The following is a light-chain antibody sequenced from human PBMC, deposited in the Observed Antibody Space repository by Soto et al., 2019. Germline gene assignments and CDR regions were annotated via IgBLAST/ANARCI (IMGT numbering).Light chain of an antibody. Sequence: DIQMTQSPSSLSASVGDRVTITCRASQSITNSLNWYQHKPGKAPTRVVYAASSLQSGVPSRFSGSGSGTNFTLTISSLQPEDFATYFCQQGHSMPFTFGPGTKVDIK. CDR2: AAS. CDR3: QQGHSMPFT. CDR1: QSITNS. V-gene: IGKV1-39*01. J-gene: IGKJ3*01.